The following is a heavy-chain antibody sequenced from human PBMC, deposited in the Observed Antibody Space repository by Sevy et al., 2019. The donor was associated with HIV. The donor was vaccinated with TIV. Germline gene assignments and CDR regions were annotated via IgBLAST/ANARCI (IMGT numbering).Heavy chain of an antibody. Sequence: GGSLRLSCAASEFTFISYAMSWVRQAPGKGLEWVSAITGSGGTTYYADSVRGRFTISRDNSNNTLHLQMTSLGAEDTAVYYCAKGSLEWLSALDYWGQGTLVTVSS. V-gene: IGHV3-23*01. D-gene: IGHD3-3*01. CDR1: EFTFISYA. CDR2: ITGSGGTT. J-gene: IGHJ4*02. CDR3: AKGSLEWLSALDY.